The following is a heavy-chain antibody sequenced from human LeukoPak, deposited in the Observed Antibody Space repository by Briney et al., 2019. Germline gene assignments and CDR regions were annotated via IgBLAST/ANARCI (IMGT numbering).Heavy chain of an antibody. CDR2: ISSSSSYI. V-gene: IGHV3-21*01. CDR1: GFTFSSYS. J-gene: IGHJ4*02. Sequence: GGSLRLSCAASGFTFSSYSMNWVRQAPGKGLEWVSSISSSSSYIYYADSVKGRFTISRDNSKNTLYLQMNSLRAEDTAVYYCAGLPIAAAGIWGQGTLVTVSS. CDR3: AGLPIAAAGI. D-gene: IGHD6-13*01.